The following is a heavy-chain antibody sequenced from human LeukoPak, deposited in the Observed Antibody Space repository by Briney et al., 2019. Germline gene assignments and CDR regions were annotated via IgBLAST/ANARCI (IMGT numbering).Heavy chain of an antibody. Sequence: SVKVSCKASGGTFSSYAISWVRQAPGQGLEWMGGIIPIFGTANYAQKFQGRVTITADESTSTAYMELSSLRSEDTAVYYCASRYCSGGSCYFPALPNAFDIWGQGTMVTVSS. D-gene: IGHD2-15*01. J-gene: IGHJ3*02. V-gene: IGHV1-69*01. CDR2: IIPIFGTA. CDR1: GGTFSSYA. CDR3: ASRYCSGGSCYFPALPNAFDI.